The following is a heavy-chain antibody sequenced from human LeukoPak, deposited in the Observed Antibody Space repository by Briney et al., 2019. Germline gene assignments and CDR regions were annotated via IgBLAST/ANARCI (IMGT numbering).Heavy chain of an antibody. CDR2: MNPNSGNT. J-gene: IGHJ5*02. D-gene: IGHD3-10*01. CDR3: ARVPVRRYYGSGRPNNWFDP. CDR1: GYTFTRYD. V-gene: IGHV1-8*01. Sequence: ASVKVSCKASGYTFTRYDINWVRQATGQGLEWMGWMNPNSGNTGYAQKFQGRVTMTRNTSISTAYMELSSLRSEDTAVYYCARVPVRRYYGSGRPNNWFDPWGQGTLVTVSS.